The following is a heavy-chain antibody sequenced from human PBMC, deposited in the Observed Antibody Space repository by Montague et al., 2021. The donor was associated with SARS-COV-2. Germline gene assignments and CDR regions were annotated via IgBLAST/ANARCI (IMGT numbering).Heavy chain of an antibody. CDR1: GGSFSGYY. D-gene: IGHD2-2*01. CDR3: TREGYLVLWSDYYYGMDV. CDR2: INHSGST. V-gene: IGHV4-34*01. J-gene: IGHJ6*02. Sequence: SETLSLTCAVYGGSFSGYYWSWIRQPPGKGLEWIGEINHSGSTNYNPSLKSRVTISVDTSKNQFSLKLSSVTAAGTAVYYCTREGYLVLWSDYYYGMDVWGQGTTVTVSS.